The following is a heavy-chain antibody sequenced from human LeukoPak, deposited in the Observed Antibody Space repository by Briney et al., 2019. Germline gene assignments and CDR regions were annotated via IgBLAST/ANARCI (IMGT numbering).Heavy chain of an antibody. V-gene: IGHV3-30*02. Sequence: GGSLRLSCAASGFTFSSYGIHWVRQAPGKGLEWVAFIRKEGTNKYYSDSVKGRFTISRDNSKNTLYLEMNSLRAEDTAVYYCAKDREGYNYEYFDCWGQGALVTVS. CDR1: GFTFSSYG. D-gene: IGHD5-24*01. J-gene: IGHJ4*02. CDR2: IRKEGTNK. CDR3: AKDREGYNYEYFDC.